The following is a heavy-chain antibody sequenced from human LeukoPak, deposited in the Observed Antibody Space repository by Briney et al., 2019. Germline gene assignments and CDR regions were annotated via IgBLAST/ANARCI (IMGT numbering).Heavy chain of an antibody. Sequence: PGGSLRLSCAASGFTFSSYGMHWVRQAPGKGLEWVAVIWYDGSNKYYADSVKGRFTISRDNSKNTLYLQMNSLRAEDTAVYYCAKSSTGSSGYYYGEFDYWGQGTLVTVSS. V-gene: IGHV3-33*06. J-gene: IGHJ4*02. CDR3: AKSSTGSSGYYYGEFDY. CDR2: IWYDGSNK. CDR1: GFTFSSYG. D-gene: IGHD3-22*01.